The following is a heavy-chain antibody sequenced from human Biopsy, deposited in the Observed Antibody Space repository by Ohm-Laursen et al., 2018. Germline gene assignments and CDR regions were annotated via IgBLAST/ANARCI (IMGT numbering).Heavy chain of an antibody. CDR2: VYFSGNT. Sequence: TLSLTCNVSGGSLRGSTYYWGWIRQTPGKGLEWIGSVYFSGNTYYNPSLGGRVTISVDTSKNQFSLKLISVAAADTALYYCARRLVNRVFDSWAKGTLVTVSS. V-gene: IGHV4-39*01. CDR1: GGSLRGSTYY. CDR3: ARRLVNRVFDS. J-gene: IGHJ4*02. D-gene: IGHD1-14*01.